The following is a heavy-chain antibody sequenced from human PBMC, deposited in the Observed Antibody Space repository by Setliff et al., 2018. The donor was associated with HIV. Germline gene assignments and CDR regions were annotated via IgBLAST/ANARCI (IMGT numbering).Heavy chain of an antibody. CDR3: ARDAEVGTTYFDY. V-gene: IGHV3-64*02. J-gene: IGHJ4*02. CDR1: GFTFSAYA. D-gene: IGHD1-26*01. CDR2: ISSNGLST. Sequence: PGGSLRLSCAASGFTFSAYAMHWVRQAPGKGLEYVSAISSNGLSTYHADSVKGRFTISRDNSKSTLYLQMGSLRAEDMAVYYCARDAEVGTTYFDYWGQGTLVTVS.